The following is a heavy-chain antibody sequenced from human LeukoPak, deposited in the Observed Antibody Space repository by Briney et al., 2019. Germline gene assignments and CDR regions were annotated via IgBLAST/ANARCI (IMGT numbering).Heavy chain of an antibody. Sequence: PGGSLRLSCAASGFTFSDAWMTWVRQAPGKGLEWVANIKQDGSEKYYVDSVKGRFTISRDNAKNSLYLQMNSLRAEDTAVYYCARAGAYCGGDCWNYWGQGTLVTVSS. CDR3: ARAGAYCGGDCWNY. J-gene: IGHJ4*02. V-gene: IGHV3-7*01. CDR1: GFTFSDAW. CDR2: IKQDGSEK. D-gene: IGHD2-21*02.